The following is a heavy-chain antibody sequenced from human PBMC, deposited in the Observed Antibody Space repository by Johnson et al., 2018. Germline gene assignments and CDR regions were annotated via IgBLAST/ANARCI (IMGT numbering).Heavy chain of an antibody. CDR1: GFTFSSYA. D-gene: IGHD1-1*01. J-gene: IGHJ4*02. CDR2: MSYDGNAK. CDR3: ARSWNGNTYYVDY. V-gene: IGHV3-30-3*01. Sequence: QVQLGQSGGGVVEPGGSLRLWCAASGFTFSSYAIHWVRQAPGKGLEWVAVMSYDGNAKFYADSVKGRFTISRDNSKNTRYLQMNSLRVEDTAVYYCARSWNGNTYYVDYWGQGTLVTVSS.